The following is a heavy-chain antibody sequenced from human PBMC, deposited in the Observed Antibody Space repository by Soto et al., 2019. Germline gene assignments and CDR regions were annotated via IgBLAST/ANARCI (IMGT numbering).Heavy chain of an antibody. CDR2: IYYSGST. CDR3: ARLIELQYYFDY. V-gene: IGHV4-59*08. J-gene: IGHJ4*02. D-gene: IGHD1-26*01. CDR1: GGSISSYY. Sequence: SETLSLTCTVSGGSISSYYWSWIRQPPGKGLEWIGYIYYSGSTNYNPSLKSRVTISVDTSKNHFSLKLSSVTAADTAVYYCARLIELQYYFDYWGQGTLVTVSS.